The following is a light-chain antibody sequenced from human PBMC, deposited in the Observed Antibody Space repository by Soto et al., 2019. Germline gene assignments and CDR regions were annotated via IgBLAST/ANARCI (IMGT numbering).Light chain of an antibody. CDR1: QSVISNY. J-gene: IGKJ1*01. Sequence: EVVLTQSPGTVSLSPGERVTLSCRASQSVISNYLAWFQQRPGQAPRLLIYAASSRATGTPDRFSGSGSGTDFTLSISRREPEDFAVYYCQQYGSSLTWTFGQGTKVEIK. CDR2: AAS. CDR3: QQYGSSLTWT. V-gene: IGKV3-20*01.